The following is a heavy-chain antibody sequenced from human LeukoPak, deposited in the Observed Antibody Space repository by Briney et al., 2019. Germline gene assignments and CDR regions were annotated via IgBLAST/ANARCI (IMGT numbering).Heavy chain of an antibody. CDR2: ISYDGSNK. V-gene: IGHV3-30*18. Sequence: GGSLRLSCAASGFTFSSYGMRWVRQAPGKGLEWVAVISYDGSNKYYADSVKGRFTISRDNSKNTLYLQMNSLRAEDTAVYYCAKDKTGTTFGAFDIWGQGTMVTVSS. J-gene: IGHJ3*02. CDR1: GFTFSSYG. CDR3: AKDKTGTTFGAFDI. D-gene: IGHD1-1*01.